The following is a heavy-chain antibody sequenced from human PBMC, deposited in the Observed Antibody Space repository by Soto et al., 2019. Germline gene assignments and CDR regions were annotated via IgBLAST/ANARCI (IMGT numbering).Heavy chain of an antibody. CDR3: ARGFYQYSSGWYRFDY. V-gene: IGHV3-33*01. CDR2: IWYDGSNK. J-gene: IGHJ4*02. Sequence: GGSLRLSCAASGFTFSSYGMHWVRQAPGKGLEWVAVIWYDGSNKYYADSVKGRFTISRDNSKNTLYLQMNSLRAEDTAVYYCARGFYQYSSGWYRFDYWGQGTLVTVSS. D-gene: IGHD6-19*01. CDR1: GFTFSSYG.